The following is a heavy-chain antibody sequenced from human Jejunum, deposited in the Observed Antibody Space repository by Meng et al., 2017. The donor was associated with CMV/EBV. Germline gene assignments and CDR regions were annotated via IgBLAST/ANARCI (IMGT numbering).Heavy chain of an antibody. CDR3: AKDLSVRSEFDN. CDR2: IGGDDFT. J-gene: IGHJ4*02. V-gene: IGHV3-23*01. D-gene: IGHD1-14*01. CDR1: GFTFRNFA. Sequence: EVQLLESGGDLIQPGGYLRLSCAASGFTFRNFAMNWVRQAPGKGLEFVARIGGDDFTEYRDSVKGRFTISRDNSKNMMYLQMNSLRVEDTAVYYCAKDLSVRSEFDNWGQGTMVTVSS.